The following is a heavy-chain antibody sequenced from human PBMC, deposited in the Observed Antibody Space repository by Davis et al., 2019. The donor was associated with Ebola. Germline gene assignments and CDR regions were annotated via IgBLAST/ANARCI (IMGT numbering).Heavy chain of an antibody. CDR3: AREVSSTRSIDY. J-gene: IGHJ4*02. Sequence: PGGSLRLSCAASGFSFSNSVMNWVRQAPRRGLEWVSSISDSSSFIYYADSVKGRFTISRDNAKNSLYRQMNSLRAEDTAVYYCAREVSSTRSIDYWGQGTLVTVSS. V-gene: IGHV3-21*01. CDR2: ISDSSSFI. CDR1: GFSFSNSV. D-gene: IGHD5/OR15-5a*01.